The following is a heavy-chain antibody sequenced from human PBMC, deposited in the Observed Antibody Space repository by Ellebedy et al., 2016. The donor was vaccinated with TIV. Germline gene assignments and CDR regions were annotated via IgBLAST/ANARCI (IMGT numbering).Heavy chain of an antibody. V-gene: IGHV1-18*01. CDR2: ISAYNGDT. CDR1: GYSFMVYG. J-gene: IGHJ4*02. CDR3: ARDEKMRMTRGLLAY. Sequence: AASVNVSCKASGYSFMVYGISWVRQAPGQGLEWMGWISAYNGDTIYAQNLQGRATMTTDRSTSTAYMELRSLRFDDTAVYYCARDEKMRMTRGLLAYWGQGTPVTVSS. D-gene: IGHD3-10*01.